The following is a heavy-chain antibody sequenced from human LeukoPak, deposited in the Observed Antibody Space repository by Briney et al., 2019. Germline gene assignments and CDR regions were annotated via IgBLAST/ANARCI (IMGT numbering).Heavy chain of an antibody. CDR2: IRTRSYRGTT. Sequence: HPGGSLRLSCTASGFTFGDYAMNWVRQAPGKGLEWVGFIRTRSYRGTTEYAASVKGRFTISRDDSKSIAYLQMNSPKTEDTAIYYCTRDRSCSSTSCSSFDSWGQGTLVTVSS. V-gene: IGHV3-49*04. D-gene: IGHD2-2*01. CDR3: TRDRSCSSTSCSSFDS. J-gene: IGHJ4*02. CDR1: GFTFGDYA.